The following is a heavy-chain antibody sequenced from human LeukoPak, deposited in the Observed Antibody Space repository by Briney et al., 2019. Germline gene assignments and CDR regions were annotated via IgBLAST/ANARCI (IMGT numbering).Heavy chain of an antibody. D-gene: IGHD4-17*01. CDR1: GGTFSSYA. CDR2: IIPIFGIA. Sequence: ASVKVSCKASGGTFSSYAISWVRQAPGQGLEWMGRIIPIFGIANYAQKFQGRVTITADKSTSTAYMELSSLRSEDTAVYYCARDKPGGYHGDYGAPFNYWGQGTLVTVSS. J-gene: IGHJ4*02. V-gene: IGHV1-69*04. CDR3: ARDKPGGYHGDYGAPFNY.